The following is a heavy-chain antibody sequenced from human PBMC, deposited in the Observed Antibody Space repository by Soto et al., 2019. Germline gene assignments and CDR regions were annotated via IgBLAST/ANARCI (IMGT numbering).Heavy chain of an antibody. CDR2: IYYSGST. V-gene: IGHV4-59*08. Sequence: QVQLQESGPGLVKPSETLSLTCTVSGVAISSNYWSWIRQPPGKGLECIGYIYYSGSTDYNPSLKSRVTISVATSKNQLSLRLSSVTAADTAVYDCSSPRGTTPAVWDFEIWGLGTLVTVSS. D-gene: IGHD4-17*01. J-gene: IGHJ2*01. CDR3: SSPRGTTPAVWDFEI. CDR1: GVAISSNY.